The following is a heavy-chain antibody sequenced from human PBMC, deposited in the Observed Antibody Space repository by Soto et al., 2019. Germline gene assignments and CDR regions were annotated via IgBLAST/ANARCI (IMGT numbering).Heavy chain of an antibody. CDR3: ARTKPPPVYSSSDYYYGMDA. V-gene: IGHV1-46*01. CDR2: INYSGGST. CDR1: GYTFTSYY. J-gene: IGHJ6*04. Sequence: ASVKVSCKASGYTFTSYYMHWVRRALGGGGEWRVRINYSGGSTSYAQKFQHRVTMTRDTSTSTVYMELSSRRSEATAVYYCARTKPPPVYSSSDYYYGMDAWAKGTTVTSPQ. D-gene: IGHD6-13*01.